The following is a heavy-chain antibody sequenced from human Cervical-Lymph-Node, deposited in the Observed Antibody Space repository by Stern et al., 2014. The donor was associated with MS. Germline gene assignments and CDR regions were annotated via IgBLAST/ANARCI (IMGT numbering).Heavy chain of an antibody. CDR1: GFTLSNFA. CDR2: ISSSGTNA. D-gene: IGHD4-11*01. Sequence: EVQLVESGGRSVQPGESLRLSCAASGFTLSNFAMNWVRQAPGKGLEWVSGISSSGTNAYYADSVKGRFTVSRDNSKNTLYLQMNGPRAEDAAVYFCAKNWRLQVAGHFDYWGQGTLVTVPS. J-gene: IGHJ4*02. V-gene: IGHV3-23*04. CDR3: AKNWRLQVAGHFDY.